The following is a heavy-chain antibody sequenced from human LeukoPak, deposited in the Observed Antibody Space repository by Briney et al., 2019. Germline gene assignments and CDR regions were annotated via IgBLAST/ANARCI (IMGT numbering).Heavy chain of an antibody. Sequence: SGGSLRLSCAASGFTFSSYWMSWVRQAPGKGLEWVANIKQDGSEKYYVDSVKGRFTISRGNAKNSLYLQMNSLRAEDTAVYYCARDGQKGTYYDFWSGYFRYMDVWGKGTTVTVSS. V-gene: IGHV3-7*01. CDR2: IKQDGSEK. CDR1: GFTFSSYW. CDR3: ARDGQKGTYYDFWSGYFRYMDV. D-gene: IGHD3-3*01. J-gene: IGHJ6*03.